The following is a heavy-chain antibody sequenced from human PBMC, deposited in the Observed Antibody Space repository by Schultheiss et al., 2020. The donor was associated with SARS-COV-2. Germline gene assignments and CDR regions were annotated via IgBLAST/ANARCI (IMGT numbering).Heavy chain of an antibody. D-gene: IGHD6-13*01. V-gene: IGHV4-34*01. Sequence: SETLSLTCTVSGGSISSYYWGWIRQPPGKGLEWIGEINHSGSTNYNPSLKSRVTISVDTSKNQFSLKLSSVTAADTAVYYCARVSLQQLVRDYYYMDVWGKGTTVTVSS. CDR2: INHSGST. J-gene: IGHJ6*03. CDR1: GGSISSYY. CDR3: ARVSLQQLVRDYYYMDV.